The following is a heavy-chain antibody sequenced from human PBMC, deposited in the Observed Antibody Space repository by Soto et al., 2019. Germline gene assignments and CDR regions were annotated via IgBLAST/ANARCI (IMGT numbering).Heavy chain of an antibody. CDR3: ARVSTIFGVVMFAFDI. D-gene: IGHD3-3*01. V-gene: IGHV1-18*01. CDR1: GYTFTSYG. J-gene: IGHJ3*02. Sequence: ASVKVSCKASGYTFTSYGISWVRQAPGQGLEWMGWISAYNGNTNYAQKLQGRVTMTTDTSTSTAYMELRSLRSDDTAVYYCARVSTIFGVVMFAFDIWGQGTMVTVS. CDR2: ISAYNGNT.